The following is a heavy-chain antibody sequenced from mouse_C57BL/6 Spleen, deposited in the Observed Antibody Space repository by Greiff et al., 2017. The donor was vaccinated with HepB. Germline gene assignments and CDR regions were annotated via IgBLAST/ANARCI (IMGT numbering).Heavy chain of an antibody. Sequence: QVQLQQSGAELVRPGASVTLSCKASGYTFTDYEMHWVKQTPVHGLEWIGAIDPETGGTAYNQKFKGKAILTADKSSSTAYMELRSLTSEDSAVYYCTRGIYYSNPWFAYWGQGTLVTVSA. D-gene: IGHD2-5*01. CDR2: IDPETGGT. CDR3: TRGIYYSNPWFAY. J-gene: IGHJ3*01. V-gene: IGHV1-15*01. CDR1: GYTFTDYE.